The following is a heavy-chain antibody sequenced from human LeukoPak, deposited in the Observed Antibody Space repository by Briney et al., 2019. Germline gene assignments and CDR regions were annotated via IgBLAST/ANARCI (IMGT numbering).Heavy chain of an antibody. V-gene: IGHV1-69*05. Sequence: SVKVSCKASGGTFSSYAISWVRQAPGQGLEWMGRIIPIFGTANYAQKFQGRVTITTDESTRTAYMELSSLRSEDTAVYYCARDIVGATGLYYFDYWGQGTLVTVSS. D-gene: IGHD1-26*01. J-gene: IGHJ4*02. CDR2: IIPIFGTA. CDR3: ARDIVGATGLYYFDY. CDR1: GGTFSSYA.